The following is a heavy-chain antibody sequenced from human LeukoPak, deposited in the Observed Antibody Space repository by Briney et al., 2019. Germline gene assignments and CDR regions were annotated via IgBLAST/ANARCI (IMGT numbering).Heavy chain of an antibody. V-gene: IGHV3-43*02. CDR1: GLNFDDSA. CDR3: AKESGKFDH. CDR2: ISADGGST. J-gene: IGHJ4*02. Sequence: GGSLRLSCVASGLNFDDSAMHWVCQAPGKGLEWVSLISADGGSTFSADSVKGRFSISRDNSKNSLYLQMNSLRSEDTAMYYCAKESGKFDHWGQGTLVAVTS. D-gene: IGHD3-16*01.